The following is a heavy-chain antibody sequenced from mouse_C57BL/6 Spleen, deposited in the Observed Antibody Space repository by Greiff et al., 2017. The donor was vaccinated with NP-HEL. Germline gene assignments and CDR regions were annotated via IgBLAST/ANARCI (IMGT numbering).Heavy chain of an antibody. Sequence: EVHLVESGGGLVKPGGSLKLSCAASGFTFSDYGMHWVRQAPEKGLEWVAYISSGSSTIYYADTVKGRFTISRDNAKNTLFLQMTSLRSEDTAMYYCAKDYGRAMDYWGQGTSVTVSS. V-gene: IGHV5-17*01. CDR1: GFTFSDYG. CDR2: ISSGSSTI. D-gene: IGHD1-1*01. CDR3: AKDYGRAMDY. J-gene: IGHJ4*01.